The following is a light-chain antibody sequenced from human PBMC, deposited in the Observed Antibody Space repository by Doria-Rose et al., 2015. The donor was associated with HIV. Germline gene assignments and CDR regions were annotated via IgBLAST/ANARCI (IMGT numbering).Light chain of an antibody. CDR2: AAS. J-gene: IGKJ1*01. CDR3: QQTYGSPPWT. V-gene: IGKV1-39*01. Sequence: TQSPSSLSASIGDRVTITCRASQTVSTYLNWFQQEPGKAPKLLIYAASRLQSGVPSRFSGSGSGTDFTLTISGLQPGDFATYYCQQTYGSPPWTVGQGTKVEMK. CDR1: QTVSTY.